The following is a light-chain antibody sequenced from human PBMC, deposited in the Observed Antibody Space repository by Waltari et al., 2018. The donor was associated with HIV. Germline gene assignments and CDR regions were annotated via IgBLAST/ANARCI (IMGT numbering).Light chain of an antibody. V-gene: IGLV2-23*02. CDR3: CSYARSGIP. J-gene: IGLJ2*01. CDR1: SSDVGSYNL. CDR2: EVS. Sequence: QSALTQPASVSGSFGQSITISCTGTSSDVGSYNLVSWYQYHPGKAPKLIIYEVSKRPSGVYNRFSGSKSGNTASLTVSGLQAEDEAHYYCCSYARSGIPFGGGTKLTVL.